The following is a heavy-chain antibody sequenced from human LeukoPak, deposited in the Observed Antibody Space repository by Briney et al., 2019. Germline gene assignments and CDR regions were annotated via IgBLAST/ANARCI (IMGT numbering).Heavy chain of an antibody. Sequence: GGSLRLSCAASGFTFSTYAMHWVRQAPGKGLEWVALISHDGSDKYYADSVKGRFTISRDNSKNTLYMQMNSLRAEDTALYYCVKDGGVEEGYNLGIHYWGEGTLVTVSS. V-gene: IGHV3-30*18. CDR2: ISHDGSDK. CDR1: GFTFSTYA. D-gene: IGHD5-24*01. CDR3: VKDGGVEEGYNLGIHY. J-gene: IGHJ4*02.